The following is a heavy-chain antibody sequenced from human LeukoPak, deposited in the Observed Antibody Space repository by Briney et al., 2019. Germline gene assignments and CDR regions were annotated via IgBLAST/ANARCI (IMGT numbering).Heavy chain of an antibody. CDR1: GGSISSYY. CDR3: ARGAIVPAAIDY. V-gene: IGHV4-59*01. J-gene: IGHJ4*02. D-gene: IGHD2-2*01. CDR2: VYYSGST. Sequence: SETLSLTCTVSGGSISSYYWSWIRQPPGKRLEWIGYVYYSGSTNYNPSLKSRVTISVDTSKNQFSLKVNSVTAADTAVYYCARGAIVPAAIDYWGQGTLVTVSS.